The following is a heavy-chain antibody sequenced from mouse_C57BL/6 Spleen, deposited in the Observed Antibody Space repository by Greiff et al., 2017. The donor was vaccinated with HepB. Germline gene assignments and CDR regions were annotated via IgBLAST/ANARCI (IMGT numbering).Heavy chain of an antibody. Sequence: EVMLVESGGGLVQPKGSLKLSCAASGFTFNTYAMHWVRQAPGKGLEWVARIRSKSSNYATYYADSVKDRFTISRDDSQSMLYLQMNNLKTEDTAMYYCVRGGDGSYYYAMDYWGQGTSVTVSS. CDR1: GFTFNTYA. J-gene: IGHJ4*01. D-gene: IGHD2-3*01. CDR2: IRSKSSNYAT. V-gene: IGHV10-3*01. CDR3: VRGGDGSYYYAMDY.